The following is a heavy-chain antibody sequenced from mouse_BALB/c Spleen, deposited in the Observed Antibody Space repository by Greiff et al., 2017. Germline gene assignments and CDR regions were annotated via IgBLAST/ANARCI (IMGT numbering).Heavy chain of an antibody. D-gene: IGHD3-3*01. V-gene: IGHV1-4*02. CDR2: INPSSGYT. CDR3: ARGTYYYFDY. J-gene: IGHJ2*01. CDR1: GYTFTSYT. Sequence: QVQLQQSAAELARPGASVKMSCKASGYTFTSYTMHWVKQRPGQGLEWIGYINPSSGYTEYNQKFKDKTTLTADKSSSTAYMQLSSLTSEDSAVYYCARGTYYYFDYWGQGTTLTVSS.